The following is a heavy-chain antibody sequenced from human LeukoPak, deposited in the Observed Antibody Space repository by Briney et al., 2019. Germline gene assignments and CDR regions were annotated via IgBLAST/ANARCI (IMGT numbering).Heavy chain of an antibody. Sequence: GGSLRLSCAVSGFTCRSYWMHWVRQAPGKGLVWVSSIKSDGSSTTYADSVKGRFTSSRDNAENTLYLQMNSLRVEDTAVYYCARISTMVRHYWGQGTLVTVSS. CDR3: ARISTMVRHY. D-gene: IGHD3-10*01. V-gene: IGHV3-74*03. CDR2: IKSDGSST. J-gene: IGHJ4*02. CDR1: GFTCRSYW.